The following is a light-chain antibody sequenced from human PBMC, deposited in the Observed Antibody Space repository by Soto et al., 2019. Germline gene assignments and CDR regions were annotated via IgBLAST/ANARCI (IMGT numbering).Light chain of an antibody. CDR3: CSYTTSSTRV. V-gene: IGLV2-14*01. CDR1: SSDVGFYNY. Sequence: QSALTQPASASGSPGQSIAISCTGSSSDVGFYNYISWYQQHPGKVPKLIIYEVTNRPSGVSNRFSGSKSGNTASLTISGLQAEDEADYYCCSYTTSSTRVFGTGTKVTVL. CDR2: EVT. J-gene: IGLJ1*01.